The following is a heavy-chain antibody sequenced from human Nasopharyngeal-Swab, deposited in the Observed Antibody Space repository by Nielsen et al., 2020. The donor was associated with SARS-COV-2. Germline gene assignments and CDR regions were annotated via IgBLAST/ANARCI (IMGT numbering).Heavy chain of an antibody. D-gene: IGHD3-16*01. J-gene: IGHJ4*02. CDR2: MNPNSGNT. Sequence: WVRQAPRQGLEWMGWMNPNSGNTGYAQKFQGRVTMSRDTSISTAYMELNSLTSEDTAVYYCARKGASDYWGQGTLVTVSS. V-gene: IGHV1-8*01. CDR3: ARKGASDY.